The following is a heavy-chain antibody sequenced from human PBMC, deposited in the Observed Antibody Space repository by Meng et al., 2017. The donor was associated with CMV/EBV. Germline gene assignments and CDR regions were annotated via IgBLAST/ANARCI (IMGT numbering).Heavy chain of an antibody. J-gene: IGHJ5*02. CDR3: ASTEYSSSWSPPLRGFDP. D-gene: IGHD6-13*01. CDR1: GGTFSSYA. CDR2: IIPIFGTA. Sequence: SVKVSCKASGGTFSSYAISWVRQAPGQGLEWMGGIIPIFGTANYAQKFQGRVTITTDESTSTAYMELSSLRSEDTAVYYCASTEYSSSWSPPLRGFDPWGQGTLVTVSS. V-gene: IGHV1-69*05.